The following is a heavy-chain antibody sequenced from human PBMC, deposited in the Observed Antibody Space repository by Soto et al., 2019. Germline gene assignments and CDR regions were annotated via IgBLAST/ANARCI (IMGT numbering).Heavy chain of an antibody. CDR3: ARGAGYYYCGMDV. V-gene: IGHV4-30-4*01. J-gene: IGHJ6*02. Sequence: PSETLSLTCTVSGGSISSGDYYWSWIRQPPGKGLEWIGYIYYSGSTYYNPSLKSRVTISVDTSKNQFSLKLSSVTAADTAVYYCARGAGYYYCGMDVWGQGTTVTVSS. CDR2: IYYSGST. CDR1: GGSISSGDYY. D-gene: IGHD3-16*01.